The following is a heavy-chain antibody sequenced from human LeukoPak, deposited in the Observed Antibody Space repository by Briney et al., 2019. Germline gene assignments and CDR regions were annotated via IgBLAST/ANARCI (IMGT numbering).Heavy chain of an antibody. V-gene: IGHV3-7*01. CDR3: ANYKRGYSGSSDY. CDR1: GFTFSSYW. D-gene: IGHD5-12*01. J-gene: IGHJ4*02. CDR2: IKQDGSEK. Sequence: PGGSLRLSCAASGFTFSSYWMIWVRQAPGKGLEWVANIKQDGSEKYYVDSVKGRFTISRDNAKNSLYLQMNSLRAEDTAAYYCANYKRGYSGSSDYWGQGTLVTVSS.